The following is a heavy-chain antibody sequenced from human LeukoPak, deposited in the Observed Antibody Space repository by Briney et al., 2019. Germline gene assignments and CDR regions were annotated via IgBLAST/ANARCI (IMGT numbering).Heavy chain of an antibody. J-gene: IGHJ4*02. D-gene: IGHD6-19*01. CDR3: ARFRYSSPFFDY. Sequence: GGSLRLSCAASGFPFSSYNMNWVRQAPGKGLEWVSYISGSGRTIDYADSVRGRFTISRDNAKDSLYLQMNSLRAEDTAVYYCARFRYSSPFFDYWGQGTLVTVSS. V-gene: IGHV3-48*01. CDR1: GFPFSSYN. CDR2: ISGSGRTI.